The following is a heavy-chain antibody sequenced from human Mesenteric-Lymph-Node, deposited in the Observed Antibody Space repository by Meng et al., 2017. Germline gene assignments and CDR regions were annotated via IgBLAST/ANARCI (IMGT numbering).Heavy chain of an antibody. CDR2: ISAYNGNT. Sequence: ASVKVSCKASGYTFTSYGISWVRQAPGQGLEWMGWISAYNGNTNYAQKLQGRVTMTTDTSTSTAYMELRSLRSEDTAVYYCARGSWSIAAAGHTLFDYWGQGTLVTVSS. V-gene: IGHV1-18*01. CDR1: GYTFTSYG. J-gene: IGHJ4*02. D-gene: IGHD6-13*01. CDR3: ARGSWSIAAAGHTLFDY.